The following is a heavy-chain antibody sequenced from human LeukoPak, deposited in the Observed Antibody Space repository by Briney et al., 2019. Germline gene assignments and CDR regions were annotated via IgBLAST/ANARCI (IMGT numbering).Heavy chain of an antibody. CDR3: ATDSTYYYDSGSSGPHFFDY. CDR1: GFTFSSNA. Sequence: GRSLRLSCAASGFTFSSNAMHWVRQAPVKGLEWVAHISYEGGITYYADSVKGRFTIYRDNSKNTLYLQLNSLRAEDTAVYYGATDSTYYYDSGSSGPHFFDYWGQGTLVTVSS. D-gene: IGHD3-10*01. J-gene: IGHJ4*02. V-gene: IGHV3-30*01. CDR2: ISYEGGIT.